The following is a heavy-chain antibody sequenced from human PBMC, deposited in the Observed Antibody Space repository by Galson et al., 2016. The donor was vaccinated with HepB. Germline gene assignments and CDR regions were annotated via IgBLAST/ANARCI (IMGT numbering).Heavy chain of an antibody. CDR2: INQDGSEK. J-gene: IGHJ3*02. V-gene: IGHV3-7*01. CDR3: ATPGGSSDVFDI. Sequence: SLRLSCAASGFTFSYYLMTWVRQAPGKGLEWVANINQDGSEKYYVDSVKGRFTISRDNAKNSLYLQMNSQRAEDTAVYYCATPGGSSDVFDIWGQGTMVTVSS. CDR1: GFTFSYYL. D-gene: IGHD6-6*01.